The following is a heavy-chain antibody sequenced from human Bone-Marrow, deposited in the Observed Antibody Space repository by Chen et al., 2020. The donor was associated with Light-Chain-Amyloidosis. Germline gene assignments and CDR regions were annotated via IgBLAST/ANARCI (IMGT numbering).Heavy chain of an antibody. D-gene: IGHD3-10*01. V-gene: IGHV3-73*02. CDR3: TSAPLGGSGSYYKRDY. Sequence: EVQLVASGGGLVQPGGSLNLPCAASGFTSSGFGMHWVRQASGKGLEWVGRIRSKANSYATAYAASVKGRFTISRDDSKNTAYLQMNSLKTEDTAVYYCTSAPLGGSGSYYKRDYWGQGTLVTVSS. CDR1: GFTSSGFG. J-gene: IGHJ4*02. CDR2: IRSKANSYAT.